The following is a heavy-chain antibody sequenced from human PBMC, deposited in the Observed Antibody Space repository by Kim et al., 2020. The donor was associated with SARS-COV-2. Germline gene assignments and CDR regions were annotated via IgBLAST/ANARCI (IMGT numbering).Heavy chain of an antibody. D-gene: IGHD6-19*01. J-gene: IGHJ4*02. CDR1: GYTFTNSA. V-gene: IGHV1-3*04. Sequence: ASVKVSCKASGYTFTNSAIHWLRQAPGQRLEWMGWINTGNGDTKYSQKFQGRVTITGDTSASTAYMELSSLTSEDTALYYCASRPGIAVAGLDFWGQGTL. CDR3: ASRPGIAVAGLDF. CDR2: INTGNGDT.